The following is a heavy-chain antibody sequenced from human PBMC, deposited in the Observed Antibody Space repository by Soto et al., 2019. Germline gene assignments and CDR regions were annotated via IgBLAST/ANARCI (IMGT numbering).Heavy chain of an antibody. V-gene: IGHV1-2*04. CDR1: GCTFTGYY. D-gene: IGHD4-17*01. CDR2: INPNSGGT. J-gene: IGHJ3*02. CDR3: ARDRDYGDYATDAFDI. Sequence: QVQLVQSGAEVKKPGASVKVSCKASGCTFTGYYMHWVRQAPGQGLEWMGWINPNSGGTNYAQKFQGWVTMTRDTSISTAYMELSRLRSDDTAVYYCARDRDYGDYATDAFDIWGQGTMVTVSS.